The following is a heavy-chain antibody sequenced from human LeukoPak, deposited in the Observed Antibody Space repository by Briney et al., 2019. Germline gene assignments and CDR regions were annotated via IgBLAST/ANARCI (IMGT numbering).Heavy chain of an antibody. CDR1: GGSNSTFY. CDR3: ARDRDIGTYYYYYGMDV. J-gene: IGHJ6*02. Sequence: SETLSLTCTVSGGSNSTFYWGWIRQPPGKGLEWIGYIYYSGSTNYNPSLKSRLTISVDTSKNQFSMKLNSVTAADTAVYYCARDRDIGTYYYYYGMDVWGQGTTVTVSS. D-gene: IGHD2-15*01. CDR2: IYYSGST. V-gene: IGHV4-59*01.